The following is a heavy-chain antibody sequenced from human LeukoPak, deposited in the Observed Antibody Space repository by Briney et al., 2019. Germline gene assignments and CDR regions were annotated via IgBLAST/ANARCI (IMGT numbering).Heavy chain of an antibody. CDR2: INHSGST. Sequence: SATLSLTCAVYGGSFSGYYWSWIRQPPGKGLEWIGEINHSGSTNYNPSLKSRVTISVDTSKNQFSLKLSSVTAADTAVYYCARARQWLGYYFDYWGQGTLVTVSS. CDR1: GGSFSGYY. D-gene: IGHD6-19*01. V-gene: IGHV4-34*01. CDR3: ARARQWLGYYFDY. J-gene: IGHJ4*02.